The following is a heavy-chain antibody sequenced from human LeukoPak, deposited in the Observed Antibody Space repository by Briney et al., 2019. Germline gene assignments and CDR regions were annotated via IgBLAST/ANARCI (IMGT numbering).Heavy chain of an antibody. CDR2: IIPIFGTA. D-gene: IGHD6-6*01. CDR3: ASTDSSSSGADY. V-gene: IGHV1-69*13. Sequence: SVKVPCKASGGTFSSYAISWVRQAPGQGLEWMGGIIPIFGTANYAQKFQGRVTITADESTSTAYMELSSLRSEDTAVYYCASTDSSSSGADYWGQGTLVTVSS. J-gene: IGHJ4*02. CDR1: GGTFSSYA.